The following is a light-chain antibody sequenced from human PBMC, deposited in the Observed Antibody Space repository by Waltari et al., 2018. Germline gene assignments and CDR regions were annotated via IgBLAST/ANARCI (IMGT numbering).Light chain of an antibody. J-gene: IGLJ2*01. V-gene: IGLV1-40*01. CDR1: IPSIGAGYD. CDR3: QSYDSSLGASL. CDR2: ADN. Sequence: QSVLTQPPSVSGAPGQRGTIPCIGSIPSIGAGYDVQWYQPFPGTAPNLLSYADNNRPSGVPDRFSGSVSGTSASLAITGLQADDEAEYYCQSYDSSLGASLFGGGTKLTVL.